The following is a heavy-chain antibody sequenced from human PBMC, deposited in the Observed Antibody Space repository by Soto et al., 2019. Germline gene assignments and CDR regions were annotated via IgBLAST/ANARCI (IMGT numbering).Heavy chain of an antibody. CDR1: GGSISSGGYS. J-gene: IGHJ4*02. CDR3: ASANPVYAVV. V-gene: IGHV4-30-2*01. D-gene: IGHD2-2*01. Sequence: QLQLQESGSGLVKPSQTLSLTCAVSGGSISSGGYSWSWIRQPPGKGLEWIGYIYHSGSTYYNPSLRSRVTLSVDKSKNQFSLKLSSVTAADTAAYYYASANPVYAVVWGQGTLVTVSS. CDR2: IYHSGST.